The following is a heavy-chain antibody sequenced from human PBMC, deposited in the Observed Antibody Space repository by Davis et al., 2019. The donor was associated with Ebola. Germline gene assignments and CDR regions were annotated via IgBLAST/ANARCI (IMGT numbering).Heavy chain of an antibody. CDR2: ISGSGGST. CDR1: GFTFSSYA. D-gene: IGHD6-19*01. V-gene: IGHV3-23*01. Sequence: PGGSLRLSCAASGFTFSSYAMSWVRQAPGKGLEWVSAISGSGGSTYYADSVKGRFTISRDNSKNTLYLQMNSLRAEDTAVYYCANFGTGAGTSPTNFDYWGQGTLVTVSS. J-gene: IGHJ4*02. CDR3: ANFGTGAGTSPTNFDY.